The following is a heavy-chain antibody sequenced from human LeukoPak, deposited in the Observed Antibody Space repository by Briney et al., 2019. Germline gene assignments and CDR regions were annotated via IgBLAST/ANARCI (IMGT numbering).Heavy chain of an antibody. V-gene: IGHV3-11*04. D-gene: IGHD3-10*01. CDR1: GFTFSDYY. J-gene: IGHJ4*02. CDR2: ISSSGSTI. CDR3: ARETMVRGVISQVDY. Sequence: GGSLRLSCAASGFTFSDYYMSWIRQAPGKGLEWGSYISSSGSTIYYADSVKGRFTISRDNAKNSLYLQMNSLRAEDTAVYYCARETMVRGVISQVDYWGQGTLVTVSS.